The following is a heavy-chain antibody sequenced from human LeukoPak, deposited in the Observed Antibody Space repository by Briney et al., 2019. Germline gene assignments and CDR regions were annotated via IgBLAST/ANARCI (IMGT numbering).Heavy chain of an antibody. CDR1: GFTFSNAW. CDR2: ISGSGGST. V-gene: IGHV3-23*01. D-gene: IGHD2-2*01. CDR3: AKGYCSSTSCYRQDY. Sequence: GGSLRLSCAASGFTFSNAWMSWVRQAPGKGLEWVLGISGSGGSTYYADSVKGRFTISRDDSKNTLYLQMNSLRAEDTAVYYCAKGYCSSTSCYRQDYWGQGTLVTVSS. J-gene: IGHJ4*02.